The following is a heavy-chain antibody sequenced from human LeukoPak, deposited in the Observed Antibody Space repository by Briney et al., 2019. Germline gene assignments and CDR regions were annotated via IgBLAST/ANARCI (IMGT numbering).Heavy chain of an antibody. CDR3: AKRGSITGAFDI. D-gene: IGHD5-24*01. V-gene: IGHV3-23*01. CDR1: GFTFSSYA. J-gene: IGHJ3*02. Sequence: GGSLRLSCAASGFTFSSYAMSWVRQAPGKGLEWVSAISGSGGSTYYADSVKGRFAISRDNSKNTLYPQMNSLRAEDTAVYYCAKRGSITGAFDIWGQGTMVTVSS. CDR2: ISGSGGST.